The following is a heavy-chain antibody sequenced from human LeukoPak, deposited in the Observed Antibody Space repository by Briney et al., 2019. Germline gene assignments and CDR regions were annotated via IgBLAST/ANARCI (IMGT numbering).Heavy chain of an antibody. Sequence: GGSLRLSCGASGFXLSSYSINWVRQAPGKGLKWVSSISSDSNYIFSTDSVQGRFTLSRDNAENSLFLQMNSLRAEDTAVYYCASRYCTSTNCYAFDIWGQGTMVTVSP. CDR3: ASRYCTSTNCYAFDI. CDR1: GFXLSSYS. CDR2: ISSDSNYI. D-gene: IGHD2-2*01. J-gene: IGHJ3*02. V-gene: IGHV3-21*01.